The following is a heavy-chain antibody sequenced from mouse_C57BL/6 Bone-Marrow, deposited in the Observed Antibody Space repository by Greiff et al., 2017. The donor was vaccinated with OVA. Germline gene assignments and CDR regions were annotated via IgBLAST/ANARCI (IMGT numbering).Heavy chain of an antibody. CDR3: TTERPGFAY. CDR2: IDPENGDT. J-gene: IGHJ3*01. Sequence: VHVKQSGAELVRPGASVKLSCTASGFNIKDDYMHWVKQRPEQGLEWIGWIDPENGDTEYASKCQGKATITADTSSNTAYLQLSSLTSEDTAVYYCTTERPGFAYWGQGTLVTVSA. V-gene: IGHV14-4*01. CDR1: GFNIKDDY.